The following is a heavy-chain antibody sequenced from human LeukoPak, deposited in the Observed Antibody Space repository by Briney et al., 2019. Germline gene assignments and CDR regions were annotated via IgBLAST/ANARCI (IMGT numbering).Heavy chain of an antibody. CDR2: ISGSGGST. CDR1: GFTFSSYA. J-gene: IGHJ4*02. D-gene: IGHD3-3*01. Sequence: PGRSLRLSCAASGFTFSSYAMSWVREAPGKGLEWVSAISGSGGSTYYADSVKGRFTISRDNSKNTLYLQMNSLRAEDTAVYYCAKDPLRFLEWLFEYFDYWGQGTLVTVSS. V-gene: IGHV3-23*01. CDR3: AKDPLRFLEWLFEYFDY.